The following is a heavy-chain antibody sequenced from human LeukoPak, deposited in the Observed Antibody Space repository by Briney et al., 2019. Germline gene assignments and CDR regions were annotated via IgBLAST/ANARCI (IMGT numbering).Heavy chain of an antibody. D-gene: IGHD3-10*01. V-gene: IGHV3-23*01. J-gene: IGHJ4*02. CDR3: AKYRGFGDSYDS. Sequence: GGSLRLSCAASGFTFSSYAMSWVRQAPGKGLEWVSSIGGSGGSTYYADSVKGRSTISRGTSKNTLYLQMNSLRAEDTAVYYCAKYRGFGDSYDSWGQGTLVTVSS. CDR2: IGGSGGST. CDR1: GFTFSSYA.